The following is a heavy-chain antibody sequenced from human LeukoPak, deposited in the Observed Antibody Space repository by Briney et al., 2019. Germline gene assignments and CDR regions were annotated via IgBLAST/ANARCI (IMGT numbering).Heavy chain of an antibody. CDR2: LSDGGAP. D-gene: IGHD3-3*02. CDR3: GTSESGSIFGVVISF. J-gene: IGHJ4*02. V-gene: IGHV4-38-2*01. Sequence: SETLSLTCDVSGCSISSGHYWGWIRQPPGKGRVWFGRLSDGGAPHYNPPLKRRVSMSSDTSKSQFSLRLRSLTAADTAIYYCGTSESGSIFGVVISFWGQGTLVSVSS. CDR1: GCSISSGHY.